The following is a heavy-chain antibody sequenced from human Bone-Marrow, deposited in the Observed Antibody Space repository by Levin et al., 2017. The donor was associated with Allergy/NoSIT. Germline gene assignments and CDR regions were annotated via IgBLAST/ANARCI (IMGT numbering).Heavy chain of an antibody. CDR1: GYTFTDYY. J-gene: IGHJ4*02. D-gene: IGHD1-1*01. Sequence: ASVKVSCKASGYTFTDYYMHWVRQAPGQGLDWMGWINPNSGDTKYAQKFQDRVTMTRDTSITTAHMELKRLISDDTAVYYCARQNERYFDPWGQGTLVTVSS. CDR2: INPNSGDT. CDR3: ARQNERYFDP. V-gene: IGHV1-2*02.